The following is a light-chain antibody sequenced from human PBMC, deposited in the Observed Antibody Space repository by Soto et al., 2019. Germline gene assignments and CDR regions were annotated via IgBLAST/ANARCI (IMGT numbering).Light chain of an antibody. CDR3: QQYGRSPPGFT. Sequence: DIVLTQSPGNLSLTPGEGATLFCRASQRISSVYLAWYQQKPGQAPRLLIYGASFRATGIPDRFSGSGSGTDFTLTISRLEPEDFAVYYCQQYGRSPPGFTFGPGTRVYMK. V-gene: IGKV3-20*01. J-gene: IGKJ3*01. CDR1: QRISSVY. CDR2: GAS.